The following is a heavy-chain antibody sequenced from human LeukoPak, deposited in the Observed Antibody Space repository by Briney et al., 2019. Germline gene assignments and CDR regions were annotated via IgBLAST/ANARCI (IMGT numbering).Heavy chain of an antibody. CDR3: ARDSGIAVADPNWFDP. V-gene: IGHV3-7*05. CDR2: IKQDGSDK. CDR1: GFTFSSYW. Sequence: PGGSLRLSCAASGFTFSSYWMSWVRQAPGKGLEWVANIKQDGSDKYYVDSVKGRFTISRDNAKNSLYLQMNSLRAEDTAVYYCARDSGIAVADPNWFDPWGQGTLVTVSS. D-gene: IGHD6-19*01. J-gene: IGHJ5*02.